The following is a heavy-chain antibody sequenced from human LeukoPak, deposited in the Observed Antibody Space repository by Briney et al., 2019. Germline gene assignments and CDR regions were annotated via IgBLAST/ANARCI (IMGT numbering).Heavy chain of an antibody. D-gene: IGHD5-24*01. J-gene: IGHJ6*03. V-gene: IGHV1-69*06. Sequence: SVKVSCKASGYTFTSYVISWVRQAPGQGLEWMGVMNPMFYTPTYAQKFQGRLTITADRSTNTTYMELSSLRSEDTAMYYCARSEEMGTINYLDVWGEGTTVTVS. CDR3: ARSEEMGTINYLDV. CDR2: MNPMFYTP. CDR1: GYTFTSYV.